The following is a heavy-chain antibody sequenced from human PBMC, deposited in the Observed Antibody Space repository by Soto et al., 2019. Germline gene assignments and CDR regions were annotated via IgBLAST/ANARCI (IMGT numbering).Heavy chain of an antibody. J-gene: IGHJ4*02. Sequence: GSLRLSCAASGFTFSSHGMHWVRQAPGKGLEWVAVICYDGSNEYYADSVKGRFTISRDNSKNTLYLQMNSLRAEDTAVYYCARDYSSTSYGFDSWGQGTLVTVSS. D-gene: IGHD6-13*01. CDR1: GFTFSSHG. V-gene: IGHV3-33*01. CDR3: ARDYSSTSYGFDS. CDR2: ICYDGSNE.